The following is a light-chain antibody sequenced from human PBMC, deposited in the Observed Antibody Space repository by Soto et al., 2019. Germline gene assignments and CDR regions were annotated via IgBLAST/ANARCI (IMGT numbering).Light chain of an antibody. CDR2: DAF. Sequence: ESVFTQSPATLSLSPGEKATLSCGASRSVRSSYLAWFQQKPGLAPRLLFYDAFTRATGIPDRFSGSGSGTDFTLTISRLEPEDFAVYYCLQYGSSPHTFGGGTKV. V-gene: IGKV3D-20*01. CDR3: LQYGSSPHT. CDR1: RSVRSSY. J-gene: IGKJ4*01.